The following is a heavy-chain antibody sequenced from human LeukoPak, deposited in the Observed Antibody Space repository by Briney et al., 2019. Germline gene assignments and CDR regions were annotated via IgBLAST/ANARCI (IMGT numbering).Heavy chain of an antibody. D-gene: IGHD3-10*01. CDR1: GFTFSSYG. V-gene: IGHV3-30*02. CDR2: IRYDGSNK. CDR3: ARESVPLGVRFDY. Sequence: GGSLRLSCAASGFTFSSYGMHWVRQAPGKGLEWVAFIRYDGSNKYYVDSVKGRFTISRDNSKNTLYLQMNSLRAEDTAVYYCARESVPLGVRFDYWGQGTLVTVSS. J-gene: IGHJ4*02.